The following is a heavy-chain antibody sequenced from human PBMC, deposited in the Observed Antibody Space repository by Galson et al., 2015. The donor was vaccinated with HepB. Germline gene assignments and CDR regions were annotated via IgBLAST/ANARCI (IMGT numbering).Heavy chain of an antibody. CDR2: ISASGRSA. V-gene: IGHV3-23*01. CDR1: GSTFSNYA. CDR3: AKVGDRSRMTTVTKNWFDS. Sequence: SLRLSCAASGSTFSNYAMSWVRRAPGKGLEWVSVISASGRSAYYADSVRGRFTLSRDNSTNTVHLEMNSLRDEDSALYYCAKVGDRSRMTTVTKNWFDSWGQGTLVTVSS. J-gene: IGHJ5*01. D-gene: IGHD4-17*01.